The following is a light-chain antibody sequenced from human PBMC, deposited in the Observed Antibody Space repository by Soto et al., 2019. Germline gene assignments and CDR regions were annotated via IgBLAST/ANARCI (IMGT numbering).Light chain of an antibody. CDR2: EVT. J-gene: IGLJ3*02. Sequence: QSALTQPPSASGSPGQSVTISCTGASSDVGGYDFVSWYQHHPGKAPKLMIYEVTRRPSGVPDRFSGSKSGNTASLTVSGLQAEDEADYYCTSDAGSSMPVLFGGGTKLTVL. CDR1: SSDVGGYDF. V-gene: IGLV2-8*01. CDR3: TSDAGSSMPVL.